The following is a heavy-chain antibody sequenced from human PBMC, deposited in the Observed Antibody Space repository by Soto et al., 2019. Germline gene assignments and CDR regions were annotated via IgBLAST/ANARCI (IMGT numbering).Heavy chain of an antibody. CDR2: IWYDGSNK. D-gene: IGHD2-8*01. J-gene: IGHJ4*02. Sequence: GGSLRLSCAASGFTFSSYGMHWVRQAPGKGLEWVAVIWYDGSNKYYADSVKGRFTISRDNSKNTLYLQMNSLRAEDTAVYYWARGAPRDVLMVYATLSSPDYWGQGTLVTVSS. V-gene: IGHV3-33*01. CDR1: GFTFSSYG. CDR3: ARGAPRDVLMVYATLSSPDY.